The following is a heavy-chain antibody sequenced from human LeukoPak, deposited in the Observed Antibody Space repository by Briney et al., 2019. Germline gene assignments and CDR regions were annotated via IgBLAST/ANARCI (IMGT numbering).Heavy chain of an antibody. Sequence: GGSLRLSCAASGFTFDDYAMHWVRQAPGKGLEWVSSIYSGGSTYYADSVKGRFTISRDDSQNTLYLQMNSLRADDTAVYYCARRGSSGWHHDYWGQGTLVTVSS. V-gene: IGHV3-53*01. CDR3: ARRGSSGWHHDY. CDR2: IYSGGST. J-gene: IGHJ4*02. D-gene: IGHD6-19*01. CDR1: GFTFDDYA.